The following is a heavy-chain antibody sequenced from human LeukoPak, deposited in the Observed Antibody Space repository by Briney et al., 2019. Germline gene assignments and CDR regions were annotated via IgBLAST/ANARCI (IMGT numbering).Heavy chain of an antibody. CDR1: GGSISSYY. V-gene: IGHV4-59*01. D-gene: IGHD6-13*01. Sequence: SETLSLTCTVSGGSISSYYWSWIRQPPGKGLEWIGYIYYSGSSNYNPSLKSRVTISVDTSKNQFSLKLSSVTAADTAVYYCARDGGQQLVFDYYYYMDVWGKGTTVTVSS. CDR2: IYYSGSS. CDR3: ARDGGQQLVFDYYYYMDV. J-gene: IGHJ6*03.